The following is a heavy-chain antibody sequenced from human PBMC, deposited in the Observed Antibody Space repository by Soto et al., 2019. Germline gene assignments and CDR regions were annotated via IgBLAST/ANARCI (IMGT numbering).Heavy chain of an antibody. CDR1: GFTVSSNY. CDR3: ARDGSSRPTEY. D-gene: IGHD3-10*01. Sequence: EVQLVESGGGLVQPGGSLSLSCAASGFTVSSNYMSWVRQAPGKGLEWVSVIYSGGSGSTYYADSVKGRFTISRDISKNTVYLQMNSLRAEDTAVYYCARDGSSRPTEYWGQGTLVTVSS. V-gene: IGHV3-66*01. J-gene: IGHJ4*02. CDR2: IYSGGSGST.